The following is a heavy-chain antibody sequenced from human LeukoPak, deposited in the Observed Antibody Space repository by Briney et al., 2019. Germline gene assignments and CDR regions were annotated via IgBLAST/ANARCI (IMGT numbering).Heavy chain of an antibody. J-gene: IGHJ4*02. Sequence: GGSLRLSCAASGFTFSSYWMHWVRQAPGKGLVWVSRVNSDGSSTTYADSVKGRFTISRDNAKNTLYLQMNSLRADDTAVYYCAKAPGGIVGYWGQGTLVTVSS. V-gene: IGHV3-74*01. CDR2: VNSDGSST. CDR3: AKAPGGIVGY. D-gene: IGHD3-16*01. CDR1: GFTFSSYW.